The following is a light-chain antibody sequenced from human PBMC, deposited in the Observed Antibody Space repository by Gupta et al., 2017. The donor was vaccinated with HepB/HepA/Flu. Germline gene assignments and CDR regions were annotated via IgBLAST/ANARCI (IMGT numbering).Light chain of an antibody. J-gene: IGLJ2*01. CDR2: GVS. Sequence: SAPPQPRSVSGSPGQSVTISCTGTSSDAGGYNHVSWYQQHPGKAPKLMIYGVSKRPSGVPDRFSGSKSGNTASLTISGLQAEDEADYYCCSYAGSYTFVVFGGGTKLTVL. V-gene: IGLV2-11*01. CDR1: SSDAGGYNH. CDR3: CSYAGSYTFVV.